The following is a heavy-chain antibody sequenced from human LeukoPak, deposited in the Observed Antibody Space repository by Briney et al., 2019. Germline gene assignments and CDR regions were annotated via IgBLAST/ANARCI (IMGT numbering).Heavy chain of an antibody. CDR1: GFTFSSYG. Sequence: GGSLRLSCAASGFTFSSYGMHWVRQAPGKGLEWVAVIWYDGSNKYYADSVKGRFTISRDNSKNTLYLQMNSQRAEDTAVYYCAATTAMVHHSLDYWGQGTLVAVSS. D-gene: IGHD5-18*01. J-gene: IGHJ4*02. CDR2: IWYDGSNK. CDR3: AATTAMVHHSLDY. V-gene: IGHV3-33*01.